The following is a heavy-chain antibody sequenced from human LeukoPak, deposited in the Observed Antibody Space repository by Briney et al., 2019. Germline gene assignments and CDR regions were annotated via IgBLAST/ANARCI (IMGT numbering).Heavy chain of an antibody. J-gene: IGHJ4*02. CDR2: IYYSGST. Sequence: SETLSLTCTVSGGSISSSSYYWGWIRQPPGKGLEWIGSIYYSGSTYYNPSLKSRVTISVDTSKNQFSLKLSSVAAADTAVYYCARTTSQSIVAAGDYWGQGTLVTVSS. D-gene: IGHD2-15*01. CDR3: ARTTSQSIVAAGDY. V-gene: IGHV4-39*07. CDR1: GGSISSSSYY.